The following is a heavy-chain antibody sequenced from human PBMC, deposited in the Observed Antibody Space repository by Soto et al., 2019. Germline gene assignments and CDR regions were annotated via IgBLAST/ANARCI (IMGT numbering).Heavy chain of an antibody. CDR3: ARDSGYDIRLNYYAMDV. J-gene: IGHJ6*02. D-gene: IGHD5-12*01. CDR2: IYYSGST. CDR1: GGSMRSISNY. V-gene: IGHV4-39*01. Sequence: SETLSLTYTGSGGSMRSISNYGGWIRQPPGNGLEWIGSIYYSGSTYYNPSLKIRVTISVDTSKNQFSLKLSSVTAADTAVYYCARDSGYDIRLNYYAMDVWGQGTTIT.